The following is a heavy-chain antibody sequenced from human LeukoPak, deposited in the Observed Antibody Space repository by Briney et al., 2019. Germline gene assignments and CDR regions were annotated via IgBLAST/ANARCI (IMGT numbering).Heavy chain of an antibody. CDR2: INPNSGGT. J-gene: IGHJ6*02. V-gene: IGHV1-2*02. D-gene: IGHD6-19*01. Sequence: ASVKVSCKASGYTFTGYYMHWVRQAPGQGLEWMGWINPNSGGTNYAQKFQGRVTMTRDTSISTAYMELSRLRSDGTAVYYCARAQQWLVHYYYYGMDVWGQGTTVTVSS. CDR1: GYTFTGYY. CDR3: ARAQQWLVHYYYYGMDV.